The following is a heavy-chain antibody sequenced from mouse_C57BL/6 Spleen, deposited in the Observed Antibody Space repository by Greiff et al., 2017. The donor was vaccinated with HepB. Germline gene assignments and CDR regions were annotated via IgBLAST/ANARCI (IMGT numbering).Heavy chain of an antibody. Sequence: VQRVESEGGLVQPGSSMKLSCTASGFTFSDYYMAWVRQVPEKGLEWVANINYDGSSTYYLDSLKSRFIISRDNAKNILYLQMSSLKSEDTATYYCARGRSSFAYWGQGTLVTVSA. CDR1: GFTFSDYY. CDR3: ARGRSSFAY. V-gene: IGHV5-16*01. D-gene: IGHD6-1*01. J-gene: IGHJ3*01. CDR2: INYDGSST.